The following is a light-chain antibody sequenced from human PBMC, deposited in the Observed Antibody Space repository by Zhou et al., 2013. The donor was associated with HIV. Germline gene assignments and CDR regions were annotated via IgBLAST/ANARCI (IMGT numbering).Light chain of an antibody. Sequence: IVLTQSPATLYLSPGESATLSCRASRTVSSTYLAWYQHKSGQGPRLLIYGISNRVRGVPDRFRGSGSGTDFIPTITRLEPEDFAVYYCQQYGPTSTFGGGTKIEI. J-gene: IGKJ4*01. CDR3: QQYGPTST. V-gene: IGKV3-20*01. CDR1: RTVSSTY. CDR2: GIS.